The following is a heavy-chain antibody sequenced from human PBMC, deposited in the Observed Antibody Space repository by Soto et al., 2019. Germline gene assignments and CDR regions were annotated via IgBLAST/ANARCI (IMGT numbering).Heavy chain of an antibody. J-gene: IGHJ6*02. V-gene: IGHV3-30*18. CDR2: ISYDGSNK. CDR1: GFTFSSYG. CDR3: AKDRYCSGGTCLNFYGMDV. Sequence: GGSLRLSCAASGFTFSSYGIHWGRQAPGKGLEWVAVISYDGSNKYYADSVKGRFTISRDNSKNTLYLQMNSLRTEDTAMYYCAKDRYCSGGTCLNFYGMDVWGQGTTVTVSS. D-gene: IGHD2-15*01.